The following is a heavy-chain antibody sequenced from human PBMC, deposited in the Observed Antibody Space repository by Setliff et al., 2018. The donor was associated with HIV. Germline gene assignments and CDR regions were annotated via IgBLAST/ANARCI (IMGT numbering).Heavy chain of an antibody. CDR1: GYSFPNYW. D-gene: IGHD3-10*01. CDR2: IYPDDSDT. J-gene: IGHJ3*02. CDR3: ARIWFGAQDAFDI. Sequence: GESLKISCKGSGYSFPNYWIGWVRQMPGKGLEWMGIIYPDDSDTRYSPSFQGQVTISADKYISTAYLRWSSLKASDTAMYYCARIWFGAQDAFDIWGQGTMVTVSS. V-gene: IGHV5-51*01.